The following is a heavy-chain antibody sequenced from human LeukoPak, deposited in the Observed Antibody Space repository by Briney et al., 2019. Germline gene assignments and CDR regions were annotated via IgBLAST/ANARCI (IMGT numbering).Heavy chain of an antibody. J-gene: IGHJ4*02. D-gene: IGHD4-17*01. V-gene: IGHV1-2*02. CDR2: INPNSGGT. CDR3: ARDLNYGDYVLLDY. CDR1: GYTFTGYY. Sequence: GASVKVSCKASGYTFTGYYMYWVRQAPGQGLEWMGWINPNSGGTNYAQKFQGRVTMTRDTSISTAYMELSRLRSDDTAVYYCARDLNYGDYVLLDYWGQGTLVTVSS.